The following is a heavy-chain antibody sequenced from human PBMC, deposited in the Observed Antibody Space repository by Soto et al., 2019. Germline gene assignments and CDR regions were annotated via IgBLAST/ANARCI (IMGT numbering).Heavy chain of an antibody. V-gene: IGHV3-33*01. D-gene: IGHD6-13*01. J-gene: IGHJ3*02. CDR2: IWYDGSNK. Sequence: GGSLRLSCAASGFTFSSYGMHWVRQAPGKGLEWVAVIWYDGSNKYYADSVKGRFTISRDNSKNTLYLQMNSLRAEDTAVYYCARDGQQRSRNDAFDIWGLGTMVTVSS. CDR3: ARDGQQRSRNDAFDI. CDR1: GFTFSSYG.